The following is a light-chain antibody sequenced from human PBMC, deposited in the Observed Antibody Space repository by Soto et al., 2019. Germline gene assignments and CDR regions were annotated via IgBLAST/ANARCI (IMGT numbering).Light chain of an antibody. CDR2: AAS. J-gene: IGKJ1*01. V-gene: IGKV1-27*01. CDR3: QKYNSAPRT. Sequence: DSRTTQSPASLSASIGDTATLTCRASQSLNNHLACYQQKPGKVPKLLIYAASTLQSGVPSRFSGSGSGTDFPLTISRLQPEDVATYCWQKYNSAPRTFGQGTQVDIK. CDR1: QSLNNH.